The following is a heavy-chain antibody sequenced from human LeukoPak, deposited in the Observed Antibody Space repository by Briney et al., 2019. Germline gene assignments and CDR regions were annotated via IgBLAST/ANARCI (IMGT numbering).Heavy chain of an antibody. Sequence: GASVKVSRKASGYTFTSYDINWVRQATGQGLEWMGWMNPNSGNTGYAQKFQGRVTMTRNTSISTAYMELSSLRSEDTAVYYCARGSIRKAAAAGYWGQGTLVTVSS. J-gene: IGHJ4*02. CDR1: GYTFTSYD. D-gene: IGHD6-13*01. V-gene: IGHV1-8*01. CDR3: ARGSIRKAAAAGY. CDR2: MNPNSGNT.